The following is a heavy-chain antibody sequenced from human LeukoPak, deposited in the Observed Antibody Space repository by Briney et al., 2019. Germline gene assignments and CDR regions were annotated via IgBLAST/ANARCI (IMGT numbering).Heavy chain of an antibody. D-gene: IGHD2-2*01. CDR2: TYYRSTWYN. Sequence: SQTLSLNCAISGDSVSSNSVTWNWIRQSPSRGLEWLGRTYYRSTWYNDYAVSVRGRITVNPDTSKNQFSLHLNSVTPEDTAVYYCARRLTQYDCFDPWGQGMLVTVSS. CDR1: GDSVSSNSVT. CDR3: ARRLTQYDCFDP. V-gene: IGHV6-1*01. J-gene: IGHJ5*02.